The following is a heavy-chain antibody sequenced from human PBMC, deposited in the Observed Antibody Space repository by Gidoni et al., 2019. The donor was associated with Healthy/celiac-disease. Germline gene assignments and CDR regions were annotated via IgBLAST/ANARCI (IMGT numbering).Heavy chain of an antibody. Sequence: QVQLVQSGAEVKKPGASVKVSCKASGYTFTSYAMHWVRQAPGQRLEWMGWINAGNGNTKYSQKFQGRVTITRDTSASTAYMELSSLRSEDTAVYYCARDREGSGWLGYYFDYWGQGTLVTVPS. D-gene: IGHD6-19*01. CDR2: INAGNGNT. J-gene: IGHJ4*02. V-gene: IGHV1-3*01. CDR1: GYTFTSYA. CDR3: ARDREGSGWLGYYFDY.